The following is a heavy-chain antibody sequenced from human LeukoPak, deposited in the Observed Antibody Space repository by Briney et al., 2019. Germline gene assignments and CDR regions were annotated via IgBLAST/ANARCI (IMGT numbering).Heavy chain of an antibody. V-gene: IGHV1-69*05. D-gene: IGHD3-10*01. CDR3: AREGYGSGRRLGMDV. Sequence: ASVKVSCKASGGTFSSYAISWVRQAPGQGLEWMGGIIPIFGTANYAQKIQGRVTLTRDTSTSTVYMELSSLRSDDTSVYYCAREGYGSGRRLGMDVWGQGTTVTVSS. CDR1: GGTFSSYA. CDR2: IIPIFGTA. J-gene: IGHJ6*02.